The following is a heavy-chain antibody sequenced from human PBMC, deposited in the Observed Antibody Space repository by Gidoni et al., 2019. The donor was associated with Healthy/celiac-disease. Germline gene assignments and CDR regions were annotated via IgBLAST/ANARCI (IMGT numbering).Heavy chain of an antibody. CDR2: ISGSGGST. D-gene: IGHD3-16*01. CDR3: AKDIRLGMITVGSAFDI. CDR1: GFTFSSYA. J-gene: IGHJ3*02. V-gene: IGHV3-23*01. Sequence: EVQLLESGGGLVQPGGSLRLSCEACGFTFSSYAMIWVRQAPGKGLEWVAAISGSGGSTYYADSVKGRFTNSRDNSKNTMYRQMNSLRAEDTAVYDCAKDIRLGMITVGSAFDIWGQGTMVTVSS.